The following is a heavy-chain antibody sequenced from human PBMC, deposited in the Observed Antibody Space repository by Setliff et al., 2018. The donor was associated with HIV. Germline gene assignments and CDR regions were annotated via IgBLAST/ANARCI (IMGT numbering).Heavy chain of an antibody. CDR3: ARAAAGNTGPFDL. CDR2: INHSGST. J-gene: IGHJ4*02. Sequence: PSETLSLTCAVYGGSFSDNYWSWIRQSPGKGLEWIGGINHSGSTNYNPSLKSRVTISVDTSKSQFSLRLNSVTATDTAVYYCARAAAGNTGPFDLWGQGSPVTVSS. V-gene: IGHV4-34*01. D-gene: IGHD4-17*01. CDR1: GGSFSDNY.